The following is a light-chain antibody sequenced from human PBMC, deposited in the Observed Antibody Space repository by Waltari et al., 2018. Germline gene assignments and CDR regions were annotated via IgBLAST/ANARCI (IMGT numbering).Light chain of an antibody. CDR3: QQFYSTPLT. V-gene: IGKV4-1*01. J-gene: IGKJ4*01. Sequence: DIVLTQSPDSLAVSLGERATIDCKSSQSVLYSSDNKNYLAWYQQKPVQPPKLLIHWASTRESGVPDRFSGSGSGTDFTLTISSLEAEDVAVYYCQQFYSTPLTFGGGTKVEIK. CDR1: QSVLYSSDNKNY. CDR2: WAS.